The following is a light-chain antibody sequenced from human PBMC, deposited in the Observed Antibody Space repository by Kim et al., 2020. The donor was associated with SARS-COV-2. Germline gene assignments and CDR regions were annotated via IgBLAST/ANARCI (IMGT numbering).Light chain of an antibody. CDR1: QSISSY. Sequence: DIQMTQSPSSLSASVGDRVTITCRASQSISSYLNWYQQKPGKAPKVLIYAASSLQSGVPSRFSGSGSGTDFTLTISSLQPEDFATYYCQQSYSTLMYTFGQGTKLEI. J-gene: IGKJ2*01. CDR3: QQSYSTLMYT. V-gene: IGKV1-39*01. CDR2: AAS.